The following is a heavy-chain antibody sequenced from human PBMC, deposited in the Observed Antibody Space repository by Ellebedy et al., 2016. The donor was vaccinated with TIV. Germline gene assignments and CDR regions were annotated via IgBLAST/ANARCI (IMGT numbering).Heavy chain of an antibody. D-gene: IGHD4-23*01. J-gene: IGHJ4*02. CDR2: ISSDSSKI. CDR3: AGKAPQFQFDY. Sequence: PGGSLRLSCAASGFTFIYDSMNWVRQAPGKGLEWISYISSDSSKIVYADSVKGRFTVSRDNARNSLFLQMNSLRVEDTAVYYCAGKAPQFQFDYWGQGTLVTVSS. CDR1: GFTFIYDS. V-gene: IGHV3-48*04.